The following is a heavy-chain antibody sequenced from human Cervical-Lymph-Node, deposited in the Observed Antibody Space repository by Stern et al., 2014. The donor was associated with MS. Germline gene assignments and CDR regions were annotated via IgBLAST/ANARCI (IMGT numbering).Heavy chain of an antibody. Sequence: QLVQSGTEVKEPGASVIVSCKASGYTFTTYGISWVRQAPGQGLEWMGWISADSGSTNYAQDLRDRVTMTRDTSTGTAYLELRALRSEDTAVYYCARDKMHAFDYWGQGSLVSVSS. D-gene: IGHD2-8*01. V-gene: IGHV1-18*01. CDR3: ARDKMHAFDY. CDR1: GYTFTTYG. CDR2: ISADSGST. J-gene: IGHJ4*02.